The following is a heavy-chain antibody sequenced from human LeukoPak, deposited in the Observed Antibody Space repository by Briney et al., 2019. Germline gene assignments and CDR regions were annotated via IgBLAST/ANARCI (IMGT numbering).Heavy chain of an antibody. J-gene: IGHJ4*02. CDR2: IYPGDSDT. Sequence: GESLKISCKGSGYSFTGSWVGWVRPLPGKGLEWMGIIYPGDSDTRYSPSFQGQVSISADKSIGTAYLQWSSLKASDTAMYFCARHPPTGYCNSGLCYTGRFDFWGQGTLVTVSS. D-gene: IGHD2-8*01. CDR3: ARHPPTGYCNSGLCYTGRFDF. V-gene: IGHV5-51*01. CDR1: GYSFTGSW.